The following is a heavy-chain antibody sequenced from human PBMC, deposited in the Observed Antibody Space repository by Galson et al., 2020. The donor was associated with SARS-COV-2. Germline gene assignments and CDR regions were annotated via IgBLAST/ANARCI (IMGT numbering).Heavy chain of an antibody. CDR3: SRRGVTPQDYYNCRDV. CDR1: GYSFTSYW. D-gene: IGHD2-21*02. V-gene: IGHV5-10-1*01. J-gene: IGHJ6*02. Sequence: GASLKISCKGSGYSFTSYWISWVRQMPGKGLEWMGRIDPSDSYTNYSPSFQDHVTISADKSISTAYLQWSRLKASDSAMYYCSRRGVTPQDYYNCRDVWGQVTTVTVSS. CDR2: IDPSDSYT.